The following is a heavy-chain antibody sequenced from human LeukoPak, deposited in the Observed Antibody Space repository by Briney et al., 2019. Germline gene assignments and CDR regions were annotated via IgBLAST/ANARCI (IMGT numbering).Heavy chain of an antibody. Sequence: PGGSLRLSCSTSGFIFSNHFMHWVRQAPGKGLEYVSSIGPNGASTLYADSVKDRFTISRDNSRNALYVQLTSLRLGDTALYYCVKDLTGTWSFDYWGQGTLVTVSS. CDR3: VKDLTGTWSFDY. D-gene: IGHD3-9*01. V-gene: IGHV3-64*05. J-gene: IGHJ4*02. CDR2: IGPNGAST. CDR1: GFIFSNHF.